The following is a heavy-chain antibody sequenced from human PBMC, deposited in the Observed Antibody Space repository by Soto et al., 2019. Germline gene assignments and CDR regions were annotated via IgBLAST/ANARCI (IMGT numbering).Heavy chain of an antibody. D-gene: IGHD5-12*01. J-gene: IGHJ3*02. CDR2: INHSGST. CDR1: GGSFSGYY. V-gene: IGHV4-34*01. Sequence: PSETLSLTCAVYGGSFSGYYWSWIRQPPGKGLEWIGEINHSGSTNYNPSLKSRVTISVDTSKNQFSLKLSSVTAADTAVYYCARDRDGYNVDAFDIWGQGTMVTVSS. CDR3: ARDRDGYNVDAFDI.